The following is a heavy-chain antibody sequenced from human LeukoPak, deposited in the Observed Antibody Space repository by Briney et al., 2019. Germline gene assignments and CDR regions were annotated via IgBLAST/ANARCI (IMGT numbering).Heavy chain of an antibody. V-gene: IGHV3-53*01. Sequence: PGGSLRLSCAASGFTFSSNYMSWVRQAPGKGLEWVSVIYSGGSTYYADSVKGRFTISRDNSKNTLYLQMNSLRVEDTAVYYCARDQTYYYDSSGYFSGCDYWGQGTLVTVSS. CDR2: IYSGGST. CDR1: GFTFSSNY. D-gene: IGHD3-22*01. CDR3: ARDQTYYYDSSGYFSGCDY. J-gene: IGHJ4*02.